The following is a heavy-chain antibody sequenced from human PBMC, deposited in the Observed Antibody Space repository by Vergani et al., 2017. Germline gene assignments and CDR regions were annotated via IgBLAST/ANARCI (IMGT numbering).Heavy chain of an antibody. CDR1: GFSFNSYW. V-gene: IGHV3-74*03. Sequence: DVHLAESGGGFFQPGGSLRLSCSASGFSFNSYWMHWVRQVPGKGLLWVSRIKSDGSITAYADSVKGRFTISRDNAQNTLYLQMNSLRVEDTGVYYCARARCIETCYMSNLLDSWRQGTLVTVSS. CDR2: IKSDGSIT. CDR3: ARARCIETCYMSNLLDS. J-gene: IGHJ5*01. D-gene: IGHD3-9*01.